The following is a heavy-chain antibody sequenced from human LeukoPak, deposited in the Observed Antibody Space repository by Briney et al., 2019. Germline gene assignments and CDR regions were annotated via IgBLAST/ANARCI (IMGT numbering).Heavy chain of an antibody. Sequence: GASVKVSCKASGYTFTSYDINWVRQATGQGLEWMGWMNPNSGNTGYAQKFQGRVTMTRNTSISTAYMELSSLRSEDTAVYYCARDPPDGKSDYYDSSGSYFDYWGQGTLVTVSS. J-gene: IGHJ4*02. CDR2: MNPNSGNT. CDR3: ARDPPDGKSDYYDSSGSYFDY. CDR1: GYTFTSYD. D-gene: IGHD3-22*01. V-gene: IGHV1-8*01.